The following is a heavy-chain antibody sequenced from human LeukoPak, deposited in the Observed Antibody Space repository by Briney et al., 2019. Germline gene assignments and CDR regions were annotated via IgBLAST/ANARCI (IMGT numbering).Heavy chain of an antibody. Sequence: GGSLRLSCAASGFTFNNYAMNWVRHAPGKGLEWVSGISGSGTSTFYADSVKGRFTISRDNSKNTLYLQMNSLRAEDTAVYYCGKSGGLEEGGGFDYWGQGTLVTVSS. D-gene: IGHD1-1*01. CDR1: GFTFNNYA. CDR2: ISGSGTST. J-gene: IGHJ4*02. V-gene: IGHV3-23*01. CDR3: GKSGGLEEGGGFDY.